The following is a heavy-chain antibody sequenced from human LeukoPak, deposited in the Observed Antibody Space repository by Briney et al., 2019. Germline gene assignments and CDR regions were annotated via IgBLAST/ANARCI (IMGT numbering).Heavy chain of an antibody. V-gene: IGHV4-59*12. CDR3: AREPYYDILTGYYKGGNAFDI. J-gene: IGHJ3*02. CDR2: IHERGST. CDR1: GGFISTYY. Sequence: SETLSLTCTVSGGFISTYYWSWLRQSPGKGLEWIGYIHERGSTNHNPSLKSRVTMSVDTSRNQFSLQLTSVTAADTAVYYCAREPYYDILTGYYKGGNAFDIWGQGTMVTVSS. D-gene: IGHD3-9*01.